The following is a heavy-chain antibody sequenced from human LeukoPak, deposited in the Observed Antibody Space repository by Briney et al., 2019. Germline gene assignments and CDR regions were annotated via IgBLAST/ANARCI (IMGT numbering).Heavy chain of an antibody. V-gene: IGHV3-23*01. D-gene: IGHD1-1*01. J-gene: IGHJ4*02. CDR3: AKAGTGTNMIFDY. CDR1: GFTFSSYA. CDR2: LSSSGGDT. Sequence: GGSLRLSCAASGFTFSSYAMSWVRQAPAKGLEWVSALSSSGGDTFYADSVKGRFTISRDTSKNTLYLQMYSLRAEDTAVYYCAKAGTGTNMIFDYWGQGTLVTVSS.